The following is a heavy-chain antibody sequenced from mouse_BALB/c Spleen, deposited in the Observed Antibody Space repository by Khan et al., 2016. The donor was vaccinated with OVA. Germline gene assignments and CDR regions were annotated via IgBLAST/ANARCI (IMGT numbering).Heavy chain of an antibody. J-gene: IGHJ2*01. V-gene: IGHV3-2*02. CDR1: GYSITSDYA. CDR2: ISYSGNT. Sequence: DVKLQESGPGLVKPSQSLSPTCNVTGYSITSDYAWNWLRQFPGNKMEWMGYISYSGNTTYTPSLKRRISITRETSENQFFLQLNAVTIEDTATYYLARIFGGDFDYWGQGTTLTVSS. CDR3: ARIFGGDFDY. D-gene: IGHD1-1*02.